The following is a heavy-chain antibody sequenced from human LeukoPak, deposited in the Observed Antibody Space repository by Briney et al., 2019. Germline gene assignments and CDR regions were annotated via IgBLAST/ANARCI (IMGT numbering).Heavy chain of an antibody. V-gene: IGHV4-59*08. Sequence: SETLSLTCTVSGGSISSYYWSWIRQPPGKGLEWIGYIYYSGSTNYNPSLKSRVTISVDTSKNQFSLKLSSVTAADTAVYYCARADCSSTSCYGRHFDYWGQGTLVTVSS. CDR3: ARADCSSTSCYGRHFDY. J-gene: IGHJ4*02. CDR2: IYYSGST. D-gene: IGHD2-2*01. CDR1: GGSISSYY.